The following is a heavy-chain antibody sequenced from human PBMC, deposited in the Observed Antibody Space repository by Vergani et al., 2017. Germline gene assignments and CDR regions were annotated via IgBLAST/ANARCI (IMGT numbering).Heavy chain of an antibody. J-gene: IGHJ5*02. V-gene: IGHV4-34*01. CDR3: ARGETRTDWFDP. CDR1: GGSFSGYY. Sequence: QVQLQQWGAGLLKPSETLSLTCAVYGGSFSGYYWSWIRQPPGKGLEWIGEINHSGSTNYNPSLKSRVTISVDTSKNQFSLKLSSVTAADMAVYYCARGETRTDWFDPWGQGTLVTVSS. D-gene: IGHD3/OR15-3a*01. CDR2: INHSGST.